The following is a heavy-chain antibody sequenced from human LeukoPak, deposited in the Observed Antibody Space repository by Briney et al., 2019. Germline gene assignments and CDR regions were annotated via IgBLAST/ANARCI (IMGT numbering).Heavy chain of an antibody. Sequence: GGSLRLSCAASGFTFTSSAMSWVRQAPGKGLEWVSVISGSGHTTDYADSVKGRFTISRDNSKNTLYLQMNSLRAEDTAVYYCAKTGNDRGSYYFDYWGQGTLVTVSS. CDR3: AKTGNDRGSYYFDY. CDR2: ISGSGHTT. J-gene: IGHJ4*02. D-gene: IGHD1-26*01. V-gene: IGHV3-23*01. CDR1: GFTFTSSA.